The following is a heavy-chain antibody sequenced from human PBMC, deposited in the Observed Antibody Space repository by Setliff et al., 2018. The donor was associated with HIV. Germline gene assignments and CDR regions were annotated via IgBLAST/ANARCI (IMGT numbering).Heavy chain of an antibody. V-gene: IGHV4-4*07. CDR1: GGAMNNNY. CDR2: IYIRGT. D-gene: IGHD1-20*01. CDR3: ATRLYPYDTGRQYNALGHFES. Sequence: SETLSLTCTVSGGAMNNNYWSWIRQPAGKGLEWIGRIYIRGTNYNPSLKTRLTMSLDTSSNQFSLNLNSVTAADTAVYYCATRLYPYDTGRQYNALGHFESWGQGTLVTVSS. J-gene: IGHJ4*02.